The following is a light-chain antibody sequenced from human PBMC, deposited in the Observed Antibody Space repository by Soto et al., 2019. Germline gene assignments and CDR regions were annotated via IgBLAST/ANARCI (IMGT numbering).Light chain of an antibody. CDR2: AAS. CDR3: QQSYSTPPT. V-gene: IGKV1-39*01. CDR1: QSISSY. Sequence: DIQMTQSPSSLSASVGDRVTITCRASQSISSYLNGYQQKPGKAPKLLIYAASSLQSGVPSRFSGSGSGTDFTLTISSLQPEDFATYYCQQSYSTPPTFGQGNKLEIK. J-gene: IGKJ2*01.